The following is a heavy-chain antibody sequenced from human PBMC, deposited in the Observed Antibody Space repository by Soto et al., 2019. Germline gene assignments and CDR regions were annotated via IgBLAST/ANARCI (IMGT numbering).Heavy chain of an antibody. CDR1: GFTFSSYA. Sequence: GGSLRLSCAASGFTFSSYAMSWVRQAPGKGLEWVSAISVSGGSTYYADSVKGRFTISRDNSKNTLYLQMNSLRAEDTAVYYCAKVTSGSGWYWVDAFDIWGQGTMVTVSS. CDR3: AKVTSGSGWYWVDAFDI. CDR2: ISVSGGST. D-gene: IGHD6-19*01. J-gene: IGHJ3*02. V-gene: IGHV3-23*01.